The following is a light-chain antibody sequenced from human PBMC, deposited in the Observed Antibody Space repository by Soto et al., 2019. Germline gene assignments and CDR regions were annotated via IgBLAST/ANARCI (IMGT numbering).Light chain of an antibody. V-gene: IGKV1-5*01. CDR2: DAS. Sequence: DIQMTQSPSTLSASVGDRVTITCRASQSISSWLAWYQQKPGKAPKLLIYDASYLERGVPSRFSGSGSGTEFTLTISDLQPDDLATYYCQQYNSFWTFGQGTKVEF. CDR3: QQYNSFWT. CDR1: QSISSW. J-gene: IGKJ1*01.